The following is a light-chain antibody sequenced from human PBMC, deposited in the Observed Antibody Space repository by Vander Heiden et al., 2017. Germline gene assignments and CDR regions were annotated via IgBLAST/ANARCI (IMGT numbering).Light chain of an antibody. CDR1: SSYIGAGYA. V-gene: IGLV1-40*01. J-gene: IGLJ1*01. CDR2: SNS. Sequence: SLTTQPPSASAAPRRGIAISCTGGSSYIGAGYAVHWYRQLPGTAPKLLIYSNSNRPSGVPDRFSGSKSGTSASLAITGLQAEDEADYYCQSYDSSLSGLVFGAGTKVTVL. CDR3: QSYDSSLSGLV.